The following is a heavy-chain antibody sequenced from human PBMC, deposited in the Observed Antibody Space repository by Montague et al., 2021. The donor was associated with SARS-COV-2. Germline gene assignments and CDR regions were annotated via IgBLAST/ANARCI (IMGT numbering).Heavy chain of an antibody. CDR3: ARSVVGGTYRHTRWFDP. CDR2: TYYSGVA. Sequence: SETLSLTCTVSGDSMRSSYGNGIRQPPGKGLEYIGYTYYSGVANYNPSLRSRVTISLDTSKNQFSLNLRSVTAADTAVYYCARSVVGGTYRHTRWFDPWGQGTLVTVFS. J-gene: IGHJ5*02. D-gene: IGHD3-16*02. V-gene: IGHV4-59*13. CDR1: GDSMRSSY.